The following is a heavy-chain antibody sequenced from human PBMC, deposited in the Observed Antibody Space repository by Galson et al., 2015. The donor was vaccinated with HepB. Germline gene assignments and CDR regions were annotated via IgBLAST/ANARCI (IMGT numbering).Heavy chain of an antibody. CDR1: GYTFTSYY. D-gene: IGHD6-13*01. Sequence: SVKVSCKASGYTFTSYYMHWVRQAPGQGLEWMGIINPSGGSTSYAQKFQGRVTMTRDTSTSTVYMELSSLRSEDTAVYYCAREVEEYGYSSSRQLNWFDPWGQGTLVTVSS. CDR3: AREVEEYGYSSSRQLNWFDP. V-gene: IGHV1-46*01. J-gene: IGHJ5*02. CDR2: INPSGGST.